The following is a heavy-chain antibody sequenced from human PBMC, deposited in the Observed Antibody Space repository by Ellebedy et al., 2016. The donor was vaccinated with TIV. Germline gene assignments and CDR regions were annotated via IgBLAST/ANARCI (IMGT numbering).Heavy chain of an antibody. Sequence: GESLKISCAASGFTFSDYGMHWVRQAPGKGLEWVAVVSYDGSNKYYADSVKGRFTIPRDNSKNTLYLQMNSLRAEDMAVYYCARRGYCSGGSCASVPFDYWGQGTLVTVSS. CDR2: VSYDGSNK. CDR3: ARRGYCSGGSCASVPFDY. V-gene: IGHV3-30*03. CDR1: GFTFSDYG. D-gene: IGHD2-15*01. J-gene: IGHJ4*02.